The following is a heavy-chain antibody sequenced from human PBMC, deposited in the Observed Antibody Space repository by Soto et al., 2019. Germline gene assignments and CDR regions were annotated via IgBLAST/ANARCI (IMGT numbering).Heavy chain of an antibody. Sequence: PSETLSLTCTVSGGSVSSGSYYWSWIRQPPEKGLEWIGYIYYSGSTNYNPSLKSRVTISVDTSKNQFSLKLSSVTAADTAVYYCARADPHGDYLDYWGQGTLVTVSS. D-gene: IGHD4-17*01. J-gene: IGHJ4*02. CDR1: GGSVSSGSYY. CDR3: ARADPHGDYLDY. CDR2: IYYSGST. V-gene: IGHV4-61*01.